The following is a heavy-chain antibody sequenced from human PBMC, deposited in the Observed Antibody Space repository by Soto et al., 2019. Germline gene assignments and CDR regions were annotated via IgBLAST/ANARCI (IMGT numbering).Heavy chain of an antibody. CDR1: GFTFSTYA. J-gene: IGHJ4*02. V-gene: IGHV3-23*01. CDR2: ISVSGGSR. CDR3: AKAPGTHSYYFEY. D-gene: IGHD1-1*01. Sequence: PGGSLRLSCAASGFTFSTYAMSWVRQAPGKGLEWVSAISVSGGSRHYADSVKGRFTISRDNSKNTLYLQMNSLRAEDTAVYYCAKAPGTHSYYFEYWGQGTLVTLSS.